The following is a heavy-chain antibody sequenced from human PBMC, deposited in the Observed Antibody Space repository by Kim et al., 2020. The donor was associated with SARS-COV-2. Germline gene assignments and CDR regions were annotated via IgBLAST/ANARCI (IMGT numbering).Heavy chain of an antibody. CDR1: GGSISSSSYY. D-gene: IGHD3-10*01. V-gene: IGHV4-39*01. Sequence: SETLSLTCTVSGGSISSSSYYWGWIRQPPGKGLEWIGSIYYSGSTYYNPSLKSRVTISVDTSKNQFSLKLSSVTAADTAVYYCAGLTMVQGVSTYWGQGTLVTVSS. CDR2: IYYSGST. CDR3: AGLTMVQGVSTY. J-gene: IGHJ4*02.